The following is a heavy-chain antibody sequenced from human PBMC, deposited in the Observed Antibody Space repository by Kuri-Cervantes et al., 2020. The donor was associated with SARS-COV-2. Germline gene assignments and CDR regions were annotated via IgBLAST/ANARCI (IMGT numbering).Heavy chain of an antibody. D-gene: IGHD3-16*02. CDR2: IYYSGST. J-gene: IGHJ3*02. CDR3: ARDPYYDYVWGSYRLGGAFDI. CDR1: GGPISSGDYY. V-gene: IGHV4-30-4*01. Sequence: SETLSLTCTVSGGPISSGDYYWSWIRQPPGKGLEWIGYIYYSGSTYYNPSLKSRVTISVDTSKNQFSLKLSSVTAADTAVYYCARDPYYDYVWGSYRLGGAFDIWGQGTMVTVSS.